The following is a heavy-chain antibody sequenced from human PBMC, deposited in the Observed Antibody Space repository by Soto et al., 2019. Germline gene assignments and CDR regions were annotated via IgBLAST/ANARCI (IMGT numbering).Heavy chain of an antibody. CDR1: GGSISSYY. CDR2: IYYSGST. D-gene: IGHD3-10*01. V-gene: IGHV4-59*08. Sequence: QVQLQESGPGLVKPSETLSLTCTVSGGSISSYYWSWIRQPPGKGLEWIGYIYYSGSTNYNPSLKSRVTISVDTSKNQFSLKLSSVTAADTAVYYCARLSAVRGVIGAFDIWGQGTMVTVSS. J-gene: IGHJ3*02. CDR3: ARLSAVRGVIGAFDI.